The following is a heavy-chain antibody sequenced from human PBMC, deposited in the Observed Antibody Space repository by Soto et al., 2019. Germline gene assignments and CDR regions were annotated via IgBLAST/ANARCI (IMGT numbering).Heavy chain of an antibody. J-gene: IGHJ3*01. V-gene: IGHV4-31*03. CDR2: IAYSGST. CDR1: AGSIRTINYY. D-gene: IGHD2-8*01. CDR3: ARSAQWDGFDP. Sequence: QVQLQESGPGLVRPSQTLSLTCTVSAGSIRTINYYWSWIRQHPEKGLEWIGYIAYSGSTFYHSSLKSRVTISLDTSTKQFSLTLTSVTAADTAVYYCARSAQWDGFDPWGQGTMVTVSS.